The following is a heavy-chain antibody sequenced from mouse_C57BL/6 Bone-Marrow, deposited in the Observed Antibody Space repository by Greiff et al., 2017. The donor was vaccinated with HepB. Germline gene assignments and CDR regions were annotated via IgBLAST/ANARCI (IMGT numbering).Heavy chain of an antibody. J-gene: IGHJ3*01. V-gene: IGHV5-4*01. CDR1: GFTFSSYA. CDR2: ISDGGSYT. Sequence: EVQLVESGGGLVKPGGSLKLSCAASGFTFSSYAMSWVRQTPVKRLEWVATISDGGSYTYYPDNVKGRFIISRYNAKNNLYLQVSHLKSEDTAMYYCARDPWYDYDGAWCAYWGQGTLVTVSA. CDR3: ARDPWYDYDGAWCAY. D-gene: IGHD2-4*01.